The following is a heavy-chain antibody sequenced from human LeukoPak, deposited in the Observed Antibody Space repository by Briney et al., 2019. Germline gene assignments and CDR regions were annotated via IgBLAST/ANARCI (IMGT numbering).Heavy chain of an antibody. CDR2: IKQDGTEK. V-gene: IGHV3-7*01. J-gene: IGHJ5*02. Sequence: GGSLRLSRAASGFTFSSYEMNWVRQAPGKGLEWVANIKQDGTEKYYVDSVKGRFTISRDNAKNSLSLQMNSLRAEDTAVYYCARPLMYYYGSETYFWFDPWGQGTLVTVSS. CDR3: ARPLMYYYGSETYFWFDP. D-gene: IGHD3-10*01. CDR1: GFTFSSYE.